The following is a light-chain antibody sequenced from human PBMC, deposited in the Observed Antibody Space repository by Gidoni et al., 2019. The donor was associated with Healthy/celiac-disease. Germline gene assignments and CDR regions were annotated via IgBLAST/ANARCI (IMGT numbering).Light chain of an antibody. CDR1: QSVLYSSNNKNY. CDR3: QQYYSTPLT. V-gene: IGKV4-1*01. J-gene: IGKJ3*01. CDR2: WAS. Sequence: DIVMTQSPDSLAASLGERATINCKSSQSVLYSSNNKNYLAWYQQKPGQPPKLPIYWASTRESGVPDRFSGSGSGTDFTLTISSLQAEDVAVYYCQQYYSTPLTFGPGTKVDIK.